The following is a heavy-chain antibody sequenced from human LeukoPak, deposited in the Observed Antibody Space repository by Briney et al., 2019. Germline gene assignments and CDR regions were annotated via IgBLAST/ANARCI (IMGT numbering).Heavy chain of an antibody. V-gene: IGHV3-23*01. Sequence: GGSLRLSRAASGFTHSNKDMSWVRQAPGKGLEWVSAISAGGGRTYYADSVKGRFTISGDNSKNTLYLQMNSRRAEETAVYYCAKLTWIQLRGYWGQGTLVTVSS. CDR1: GFTHSNKD. CDR3: AKLTWIQLRGY. CDR2: ISAGGGRT. J-gene: IGHJ4*02. D-gene: IGHD5-18*01.